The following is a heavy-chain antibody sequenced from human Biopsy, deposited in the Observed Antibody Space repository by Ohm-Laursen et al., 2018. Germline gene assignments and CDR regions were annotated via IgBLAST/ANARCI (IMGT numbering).Heavy chain of an antibody. D-gene: IGHD3-10*01. CDR2: IYYSWTT. Sequence: SHTLSLTCIVSGGSVRSPDHRWNWVRRAPGKGLEWIGNIYYSWTTLYNPSLSGRVTMDLDRSTNQFSLKLKSVTSADTAVYFCARAYFYGMGTSNYFLDSWGQGALVTVSS. V-gene: IGHV4-30-4*08. CDR1: GGSVRSPDHR. CDR3: ARAYFYGMGTSNYFLDS. J-gene: IGHJ4*02.